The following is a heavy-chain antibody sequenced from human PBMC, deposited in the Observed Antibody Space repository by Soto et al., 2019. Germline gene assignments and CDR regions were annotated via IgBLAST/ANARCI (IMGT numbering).Heavy chain of an antibody. CDR3: VKSRGGNNFDFFD. Sequence: GSLKLFCSASGFTFSSYAMHWVRQAPGKGLEYVSGVRGNGDPPFYADSVKGRFTISRDNSKNTLYLQMSSLSADDTAVYYCVKSRGGNNFDFFDWGQGALVTVSS. V-gene: IGHV3-64D*06. D-gene: IGHD5-12*01. CDR2: VRGNGDPP. CDR1: GFTFSSYA. J-gene: IGHJ4*02.